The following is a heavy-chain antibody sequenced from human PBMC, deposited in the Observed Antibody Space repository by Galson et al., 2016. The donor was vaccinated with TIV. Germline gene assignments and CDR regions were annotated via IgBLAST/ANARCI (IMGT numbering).Heavy chain of an antibody. J-gene: IGHJ6*03. CDR3: ATGHSGGGHFDYYYMNA. CDR1: RYTFTSYD. V-gene: IGHV1-8*01. CDR2: MNPDSGNT. Sequence: SVKVSCKASRYTFTSYDINWVRQATGQGLEWMGWMNPDSGNTGYAQKFQGRVTMTRNISTSTVYMELSGLTYEDTAVYYCATGHSGGGHFDYYYMNAWGTGTTVTVSS. D-gene: IGHD2-15*01.